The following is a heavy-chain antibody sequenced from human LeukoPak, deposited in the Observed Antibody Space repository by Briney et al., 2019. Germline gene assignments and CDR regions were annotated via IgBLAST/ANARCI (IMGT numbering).Heavy chain of an antibody. V-gene: IGHV4-59*08. CDR3: ARGSSGLYRDY. J-gene: IGHJ4*02. CDR2: IYYSGST. Sequence: PSETLSLTCTVSVVSTRSYFCSWIRQPPGKGLDWNGYIYYSGSTNYNPSLKNRLTISVDTSMNQFSLKLSSVPAADTAVYYCARGSSGLYRDYWGEGTLVTVSS. D-gene: IGHD6-19*01. CDR1: VVSTRSYF.